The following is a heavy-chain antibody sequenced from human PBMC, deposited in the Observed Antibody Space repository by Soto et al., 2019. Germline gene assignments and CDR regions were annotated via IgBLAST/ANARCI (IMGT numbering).Heavy chain of an antibody. D-gene: IGHD6-6*01. J-gene: IGHJ5*02. CDR3: ARSVEARRGEDWFDP. CDR1: GCTFSNYA. Sequence: SVKVSCKASGCTFSNYASRLVRQAPGQGLEWVGGIIPIFGTANYAQKLQGRVTITADESTSTAYMELNRLRAEDTAVYYCARSVEARRGEDWFDPWGQGTLVTVSS. V-gene: IGHV1-69*13. CDR2: IIPIFGTA.